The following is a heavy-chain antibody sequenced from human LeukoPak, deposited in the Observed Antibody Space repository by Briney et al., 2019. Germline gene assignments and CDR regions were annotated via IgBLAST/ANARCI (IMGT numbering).Heavy chain of an antibody. V-gene: IGHV3-23*01. D-gene: IGHD5-24*01. CDR1: GFSFNSYA. J-gene: IGHJ4*02. Sequence: GGSLRLSCAASGFSFNSYAMNWVRQVPGKGLEWVSDITGPADVTTYADSVKGRFTISRDNPKNTVFLQMDSLRAKDTAVYYCAKDRVSGDGYNSLDYWGQGTLVTVSS. CDR2: ITGPADVT. CDR3: AKDRVSGDGYNSLDY.